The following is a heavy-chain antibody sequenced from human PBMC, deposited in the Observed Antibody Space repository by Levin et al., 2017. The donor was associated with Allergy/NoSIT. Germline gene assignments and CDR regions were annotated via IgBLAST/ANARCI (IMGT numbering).Heavy chain of an antibody. CDR3: AKDRRTRMIRGVAIDY. Sequence: GGSLRLSCAVSGFTFRNYGMYWVRQAPGTGLERVAVISDDGSEHYYADSVKGRFRTFRDNSKNTVYLEMKSLRVEDTAVYYCAKDRRTRMIRGVAIDYWGQGTQVTVSS. CDR1: GFTFRNYG. D-gene: IGHD3-10*01. CDR2: ISDDGSEH. J-gene: IGHJ4*02. V-gene: IGHV3-30*18.